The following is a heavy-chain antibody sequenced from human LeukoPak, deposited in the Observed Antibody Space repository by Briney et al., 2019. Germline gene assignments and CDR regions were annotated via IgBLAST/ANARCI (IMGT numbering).Heavy chain of an antibody. CDR1: GGPITTYY. CDR2: IYYSGST. V-gene: IGHV4-59*01. CDR3: ARSPGRFCSGGSCYSSHYFDY. J-gene: IGHJ4*02. Sequence: KTSETLSLTCTVSGGPITTYYWSWIRQTPERGLECIRYIYYSGSTNYNPSLKSRVTISVDASKTQFSLKLSSVTAADTAVYYCARSPGRFCSGGSCYSSHYFDYWGQGTLVTVSS. D-gene: IGHD2-15*01.